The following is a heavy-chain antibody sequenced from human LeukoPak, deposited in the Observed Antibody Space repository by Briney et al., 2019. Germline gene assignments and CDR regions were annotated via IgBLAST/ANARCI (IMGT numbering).Heavy chain of an antibody. V-gene: IGHV4-59*01. CDR2: IYYSGST. Sequence: SETLSLTCTVSGGSISSYYWSWFRQPPGKGLEWIGYIYYSGSTNDNPSLKSRVTMSVDTSKNQFSLKLSSVAAADTAMYYCSRGRISVAYFDYWGQGILVTVSS. CDR3: SRGRISVAYFDY. J-gene: IGHJ4*02. D-gene: IGHD2-15*01. CDR1: GGSISSYY.